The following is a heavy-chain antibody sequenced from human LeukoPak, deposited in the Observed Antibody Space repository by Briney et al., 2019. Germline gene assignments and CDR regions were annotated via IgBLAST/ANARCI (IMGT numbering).Heavy chain of an antibody. CDR3: ARDSSGSYYVIDY. D-gene: IGHD1-26*01. V-gene: IGHV3-21*01. Sequence: PGGSLRLSCAASGFTFSSYSMNWVRQAPGKGLEWVSSISSSSSYIYYAGSVKGRFTISRDNAKNSLYLQMNSLRAEDTAVYYCARDSSGSYYVIDYWGQGTLVTVSS. J-gene: IGHJ4*02. CDR2: ISSSSSYI. CDR1: GFTFSSYS.